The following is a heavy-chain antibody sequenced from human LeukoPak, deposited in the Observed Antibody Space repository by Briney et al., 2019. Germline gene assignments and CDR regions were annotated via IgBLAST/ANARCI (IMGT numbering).Heavy chain of an antibody. V-gene: IGHV4-59*08. CDR1: GGSISSYY. J-gene: IGHJ5*02. D-gene: IGHD6-19*01. Sequence: PSETLSLTCTVSGGSISSYYWSWIRQPPGKGLEYIGYIYYSGSTNYNPSLKSRVTISVDTSKNQFSLKLSSVTAADTAVYYCARRIAVAAWFDPWGQGTLVTVSS. CDR2: IYYSGST. CDR3: ARRIAVAAWFDP.